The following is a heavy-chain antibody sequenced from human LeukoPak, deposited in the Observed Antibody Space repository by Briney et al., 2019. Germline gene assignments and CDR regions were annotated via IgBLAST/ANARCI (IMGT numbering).Heavy chain of an antibody. CDR1: GYTFTSYD. CDR2: MNPNSGNT. CDR3: ARRRGVAGRILAGYNWFDP. J-gene: IGHJ5*02. Sequence: ASVKVSSKASGYTFTSYDINWVRQATGQGLEWMGWMNPNSGNTGYTQKFQSRVSMTRNTSISTAYMELSSLRSEDTAVYYCARRRGVAGRILAGYNWFDPGGQGTLVTVS. V-gene: IGHV1-8*01. D-gene: IGHD6-19*01.